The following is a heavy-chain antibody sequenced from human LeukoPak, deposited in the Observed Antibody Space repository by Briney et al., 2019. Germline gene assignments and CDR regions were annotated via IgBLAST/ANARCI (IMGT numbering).Heavy chain of an antibody. CDR2: IYSGGST. J-gene: IGHJ4*02. V-gene: IGHV3-66*01. CDR3: AREGGRDGYNFGY. D-gene: IGHD5-24*01. CDR1: GFTVSSNY. Sequence: GGSLRLSCAASGFTVSSNYMSWVRQAPGKGLEWVSVIYSGGSTYYADSVKGRFTISRDNAKNSLYLQMNSLRAEDTAVYYCAREGGRDGYNFGYWGQGTLVTVSS.